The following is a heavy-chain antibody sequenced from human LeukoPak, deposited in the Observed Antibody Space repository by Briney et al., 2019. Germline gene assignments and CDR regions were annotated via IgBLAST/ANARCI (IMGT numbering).Heavy chain of an antibody. CDR2: ISSGSSYI. D-gene: IGHD7-27*01. CDR3: ARDYVWGSSESDY. Sequence: GGSLRLSCAASGFTFSGYSMNWVRQAPGKGLEWVSSISSGSSYIYYADSVKGRFTISRDNAKNSLYLQMNSLRAEDTAVYYCARDYVWGSSESDYWGQGTLVTVSS. CDR1: GFTFSGYS. J-gene: IGHJ4*02. V-gene: IGHV3-21*01.